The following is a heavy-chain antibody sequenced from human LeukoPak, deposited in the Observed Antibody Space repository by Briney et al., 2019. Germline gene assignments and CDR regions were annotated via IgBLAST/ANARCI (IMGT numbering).Heavy chain of an antibody. D-gene: IGHD3-3*01. J-gene: IGHJ4*02. V-gene: IGHV3-30-3*01. CDR3: AKDKEWLLEGFDY. CDR1: GFTFSSCA. Sequence: GGSLRLSCAASGFTFSSCAMHWVRQAPGKGLEWVAVISYDGSNKYYADSVKGRFTISRDNSKNTLYLQMNSLRAEDTAVYYCAKDKEWLLEGFDYWGQGTLVTVSS. CDR2: ISYDGSNK.